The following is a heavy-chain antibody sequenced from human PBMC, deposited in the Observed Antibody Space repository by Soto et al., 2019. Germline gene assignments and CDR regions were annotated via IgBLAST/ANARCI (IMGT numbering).Heavy chain of an antibody. CDR3: ARDQRHLRHGYSDY. V-gene: IGHV1-8*01. D-gene: IGHD5-12*01. J-gene: IGHJ4*02. CDR1: GYTFTSYD. CDR2: MNPDSGDT. Sequence: ASVKVSCKASGYTFTSYDISWVRQATGQGLEWMGWMNPDSGDTGFAQRFQGRVTLTRNTSIRTAYMELNSLRAEDTAVYYCARDQRHLRHGYSDYWGQGTLVPVSS.